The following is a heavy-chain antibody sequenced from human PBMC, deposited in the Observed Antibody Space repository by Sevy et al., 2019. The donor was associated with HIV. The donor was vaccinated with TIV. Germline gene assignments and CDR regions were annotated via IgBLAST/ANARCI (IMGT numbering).Heavy chain of an antibody. CDR1: GFTFNTYW. D-gene: IGHD2-8*01. CDR3: ARGTRDWAGIDY. J-gene: IGHJ4*02. CDR2: VNTDGTFT. V-gene: IGHV3-74*01. Sequence: GGSLRLSCAASGFTFNTYWMHWVRQAPGKGLIWVSRVNTDGTFTTYAYSVKGRFTISRDNAKNTVYLQMNSLRVEDTAVYHCARGTRDWAGIDYWGQGTLVTVSS.